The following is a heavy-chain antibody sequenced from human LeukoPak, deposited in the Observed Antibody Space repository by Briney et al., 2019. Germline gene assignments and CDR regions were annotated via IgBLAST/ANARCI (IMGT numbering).Heavy chain of an antibody. CDR2: IIPIFGTA. D-gene: IGHD1-26*01. Sequence: SVKVSCKASGGTFSSYAISWVRQAPGQGLEWMGGIIPIFGTANYAQKFQGRVTITADESTSTAYMELSSLRSEDTAVYYCARSGYADRGGSYYYYCMDVWGKGTTVTVSS. CDR3: ARSGYADRGGSYYYYCMDV. V-gene: IGHV1-69*13. J-gene: IGHJ6*03. CDR1: GGTFSSYA.